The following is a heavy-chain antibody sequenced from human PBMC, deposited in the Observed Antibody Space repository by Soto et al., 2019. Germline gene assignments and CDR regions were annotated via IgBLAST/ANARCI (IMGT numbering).Heavy chain of an antibody. CDR3: ARLTLEWFNTYYYYYMDV. V-gene: IGHV4-59*08. Sequence: SETLSLTCTVSGGSISSYYWSWIRQPPWKGLEWIGYIYYSGSTNYNPSLKSRVTISVDTSKNQFSLKLSSVTAADTAVYYCARLTLEWFNTYYYYYMDVWGKGTTVTVSS. D-gene: IGHD3-3*01. J-gene: IGHJ6*03. CDR1: GGSISSYY. CDR2: IYYSGST.